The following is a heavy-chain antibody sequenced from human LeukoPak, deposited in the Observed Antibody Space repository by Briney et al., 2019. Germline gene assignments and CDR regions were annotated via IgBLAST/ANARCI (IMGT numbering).Heavy chain of an antibody. CDR2: ISGSGGST. Sequence: GGSLRLSCAASGFTFSSYAMSWVRQAPGKGLEWVSAISGSGGSTYYADSVKGRFTVSRDNSKNTLFLQMNSLRAEDTAVYYCAKDGGLWVSAHWGDSWGRGALVTVSS. CDR3: AKDGGLWVSAHWGDS. V-gene: IGHV3-23*01. CDR1: GFTFSSYA. D-gene: IGHD7-27*01. J-gene: IGHJ4*02.